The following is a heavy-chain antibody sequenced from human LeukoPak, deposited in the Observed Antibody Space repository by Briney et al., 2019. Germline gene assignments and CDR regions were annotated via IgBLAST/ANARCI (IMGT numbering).Heavy chain of an antibody. V-gene: IGHV4-61*02. D-gene: IGHD2-15*01. J-gene: IGHJ4*02. CDR2: IYTSGST. Sequence: SETLSLTCAVSGGSISSSSYYWSWIRQPAGKGLEWIGRIYTSGSTNYNPSLKSRVTISVDTSKNQFSLKLSSVTAADTAVYYCATTLGYCGGGSCHNWGQGTLVTVSS. CDR1: GGSISSSSYY. CDR3: ATTLGYCGGGSCHN.